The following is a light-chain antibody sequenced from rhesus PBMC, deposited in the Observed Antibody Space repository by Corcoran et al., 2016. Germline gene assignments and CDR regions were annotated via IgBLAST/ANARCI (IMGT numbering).Light chain of an antibody. CDR2: AAS. Sequence: DIQMTQSPSALSASVGDRVPISCRASQNIYSNLAWYQQKPGKAPKLLIYAASSLQIGIPSRFSGSGSWTDFTLAISSLQPEDSAAYYCQHYYDNPYSFGQGTKVEIK. V-gene: IGKV1S12*01. J-gene: IGKJ2*01. CDR1: QNIYSN. CDR3: QHYYDNPYS.